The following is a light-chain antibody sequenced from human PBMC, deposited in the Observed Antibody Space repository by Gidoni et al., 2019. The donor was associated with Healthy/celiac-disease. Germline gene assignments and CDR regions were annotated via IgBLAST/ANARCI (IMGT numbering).Light chain of an antibody. Sequence: DIQMTQSPSTLSASVGDRVTITCRASQSISSWLAWYQQKPGKAPKLLTYKASSLESGVPSRFSGSGSGTEFTLTISSLQPDDFATYYCQQYNSYLFTFXPXTKVDIK. J-gene: IGKJ3*01. CDR3: QQYNSYLFT. CDR2: KAS. V-gene: IGKV1-5*03. CDR1: QSISSW.